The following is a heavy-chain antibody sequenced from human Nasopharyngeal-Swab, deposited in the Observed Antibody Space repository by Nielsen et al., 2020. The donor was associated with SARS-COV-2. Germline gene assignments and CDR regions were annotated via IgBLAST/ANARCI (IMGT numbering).Heavy chain of an antibody. D-gene: IGHD1-26*01. CDR3: ARDDGGSYSFDY. CDR2: IIPIFGTA. CDR1: GGTFSSYA. V-gene: IGHV1-69*13. J-gene: IGHJ4*02. Sequence: SVNVSCKASGGTFSSYAISWVRQAPGQGLEWMGGIIPIFGTANYAQKFQGRVTITADESTSTAYMELSSLRSEDTAVYYCARDDGGSYSFDYWGQGTLVTVSS.